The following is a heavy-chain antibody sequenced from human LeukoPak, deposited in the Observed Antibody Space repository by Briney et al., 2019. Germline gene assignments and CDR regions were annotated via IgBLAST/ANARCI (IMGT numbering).Heavy chain of an antibody. CDR3: ARKRFPGYFDY. D-gene: IGHD3-3*01. CDR2: IYNGGNT. V-gene: IGHV4-59*08. Sequence: SETLSLTCTVSGGPISTYFWSWIRQSPGKGLEWIGYIYNGGNTEYNPSLESRVTISLDTSKNQFSLKLSSVTAADTAVYYCARKRFPGYFDYWGQGTLVTVSS. CDR1: GGPISTYF. J-gene: IGHJ4*02.